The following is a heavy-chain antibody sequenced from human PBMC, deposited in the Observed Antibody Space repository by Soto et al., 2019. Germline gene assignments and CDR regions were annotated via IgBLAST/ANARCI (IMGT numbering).Heavy chain of an antibody. CDR1: GYGFTDHF. Sequence: QVQLVQSGAEVKKPGASVKISCKASGYGFTDHFIHWVRQAPGQGLEWMGWINPNTGDTYYPQKFQDCVSMTRDTSISTGYLGLSRLTSDEATVYYCARACGGTFSYDYWGQGTMVTVSS. D-gene: IGHD2-21*01. V-gene: IGHV1-2*04. CDR2: INPNTGDT. J-gene: IGHJ4*02. CDR3: ARACGGTFSYDY.